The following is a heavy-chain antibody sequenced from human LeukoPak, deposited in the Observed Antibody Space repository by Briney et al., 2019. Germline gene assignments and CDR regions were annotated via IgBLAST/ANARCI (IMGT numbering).Heavy chain of an antibody. Sequence: GGSLRLSCAASGFNFSIYSMNWVRQAPGKGLEWVSYITRSSTTIYYADSVKGRFTISRDNAKNSLYLQMNSLRAEDTAVYYCARDLWFGELLRDYWGQGTLVTVSS. V-gene: IGHV3-48*01. D-gene: IGHD3-10*01. CDR1: GFNFSIYS. CDR2: ITRSSTTI. J-gene: IGHJ4*02. CDR3: ARDLWFGELLRDY.